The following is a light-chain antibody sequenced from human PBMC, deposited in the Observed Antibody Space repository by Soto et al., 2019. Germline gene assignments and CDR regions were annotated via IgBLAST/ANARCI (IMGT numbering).Light chain of an antibody. CDR3: QQYNSYWT. CDR2: DAS. CDR1: QSVNNW. V-gene: IGKV1-5*01. Sequence: DIQMTQYPSTLSASVGERVTISCRASQSVNNWLAWYQRKPGKAPKLLIHDASTLESGIPSRFSGSGSGTEFTLTISSLQPDDFATYYCQQYNSYWTFGQGTKVGIK. J-gene: IGKJ1*01.